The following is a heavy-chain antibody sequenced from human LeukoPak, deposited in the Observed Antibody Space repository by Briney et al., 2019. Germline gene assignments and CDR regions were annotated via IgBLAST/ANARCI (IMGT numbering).Heavy chain of an antibody. J-gene: IGHJ4*02. V-gene: IGHV3-66*01. Sequence: GGSLRLSCAASGFTVSSNYMSWVRQAPGKGLEWVSVIYSGGSTYYADSVKGRFTISRDNSKNTLYLQMNSLRAEDTAVYYCASGSTMIATYDYWGQGTLVTVSS. D-gene: IGHD3-22*01. CDR3: ASGSTMIATYDY. CDR1: GFTVSSNY. CDR2: IYSGGST.